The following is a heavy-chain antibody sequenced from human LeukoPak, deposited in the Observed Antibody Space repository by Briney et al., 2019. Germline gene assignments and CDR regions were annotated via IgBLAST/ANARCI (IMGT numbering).Heavy chain of an antibody. Sequence: GGSLRLFCTASGFTFADYKLSWVRQAPGQGREWVGFIRINAHGGATEYAASVEGRFTISRDDSKSSAYLQMNSLKTEDTAVYYCARIYYAMDVWGQGTMVTVSS. CDR3: ARIYYAMDV. CDR1: GFTFADYK. V-gene: IGHV3-49*04. CDR2: IRINAHGGAT. J-gene: IGHJ6*02.